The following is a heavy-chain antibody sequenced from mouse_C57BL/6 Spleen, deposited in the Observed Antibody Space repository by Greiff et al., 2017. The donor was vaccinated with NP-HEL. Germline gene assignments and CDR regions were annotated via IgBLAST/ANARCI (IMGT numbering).Heavy chain of an antibody. D-gene: IGHD1-1*01. CDR3: ATLGSSIAY. Sequence: QVQLQQSGAELARPGASVKMSCKASGYTFTSYTMHWVNQRPGQGLEWIGYINPSSGYTKYNQKFKDKATLTADKSSSTAYMQLSSLTSEDSAVYYCATLGSSIAYWGQGTLVTVSA. CDR1: GYTFTSYT. J-gene: IGHJ3*01. CDR2: INPSSGYT. V-gene: IGHV1-4*01.